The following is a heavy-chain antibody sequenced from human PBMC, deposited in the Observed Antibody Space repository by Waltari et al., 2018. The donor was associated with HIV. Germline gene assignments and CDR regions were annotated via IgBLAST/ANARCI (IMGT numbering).Heavy chain of an antibody. J-gene: IGHJ4*02. V-gene: IGHV3-23*01. Sequence: EVQFLESGGGLVRPGGSLRLSCLASGFNFDMSAMTWVRQAPGQGREWVASISRCCSATSYADSVKGLATISRDNSMDMLSLHINSLTVVDAAVYHCVTSGYNFVEFGHRLDFWGRGILVTVS. CDR2: ISRCCSAT. CDR3: VTSGYNFVEFGHRLDF. D-gene: IGHD5-18*01. CDR1: GFNFDMSA.